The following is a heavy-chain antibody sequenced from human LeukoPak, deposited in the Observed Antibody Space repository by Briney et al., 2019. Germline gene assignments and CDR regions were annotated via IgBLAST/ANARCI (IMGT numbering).Heavy chain of an antibody. CDR2: IYYSGGT. CDR1: GGSISSYY. J-gene: IGHJ3*02. Sequence: SETLSLTCTVSGGSISSYYWSWIRQPPGKGLEWIGYIYYSGGTNYNPSLRSRVTISVHTSKIQFSLKLSSVTAADTAVYYCARLRGVSCTRTSCSRLDGADIWGQGTMVTVSS. D-gene: IGHD2-2*01. CDR3: ARLRGVSCTRTSCSRLDGADI. V-gene: IGHV4-59*08.